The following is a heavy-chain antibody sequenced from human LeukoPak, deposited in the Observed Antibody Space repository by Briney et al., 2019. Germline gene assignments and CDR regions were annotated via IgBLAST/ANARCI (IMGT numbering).Heavy chain of an antibody. Sequence: SPTLSLTCAVSGGSVSSSNWWSWVRQPPGKGLEWIGEIYHSGSTNYNPSLKSPVTISVDKSRNQFSLKLSSVTAADTAVYYCVCSSYDSRGNFDYWGQGTLVTVSS. J-gene: IGHJ4*02. D-gene: IGHD3-22*01. CDR1: GGSVSSSNW. CDR3: VCSSYDSRGNFDY. V-gene: IGHV4-4*02. CDR2: IYHSGST.